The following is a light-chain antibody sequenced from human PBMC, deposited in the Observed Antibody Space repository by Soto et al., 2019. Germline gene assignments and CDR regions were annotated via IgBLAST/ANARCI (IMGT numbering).Light chain of an antibody. J-gene: IGLJ1*01. V-gene: IGLV1-40*01. CDR3: QSYDSSLSGYV. Sequence: QSVLTQPPSVSGAPGQRVTISCTGSSSNIRAGYDVHWYQQLPGTAPKLLIYANTNRPSGVPDRFSGSKSDTSASLAITGLRAEDEADYYCQSYDSSLSGYVFGTGTKVTVL. CDR2: ANT. CDR1: SSNIRAGYD.